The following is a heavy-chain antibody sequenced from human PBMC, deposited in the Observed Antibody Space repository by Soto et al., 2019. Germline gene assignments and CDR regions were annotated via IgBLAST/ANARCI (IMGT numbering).Heavy chain of an antibody. V-gene: IGHV1-24*01. CDR3: ATLGAQQLVLGYYFDY. Sequence: ASVKVSCKVSGYTLTELSMYWVRQAPGKGLEWKGGFDPEDGETIYAQKFQGRVTMTEDTSTDTAYMELSGLRSEDTSVYYCATLGAQQLVLGYYFDYWGQGTLVTVSS. CDR2: FDPEDGET. CDR1: GYTLTELS. J-gene: IGHJ4*02. D-gene: IGHD6-13*01.